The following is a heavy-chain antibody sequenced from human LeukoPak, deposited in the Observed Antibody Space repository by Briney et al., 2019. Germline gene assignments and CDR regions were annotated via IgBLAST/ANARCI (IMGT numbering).Heavy chain of an antibody. CDR2: ISAYNGNT. CDR3: ARESDYYYDSSGYYLFDY. CDR1: GYTFTGYY. D-gene: IGHD3-22*01. J-gene: IGHJ4*02. Sequence: ASVKVSCKASGYTFTGYYMHWVRQAPGQGLEWMGWISAYNGNTNYAQKLQGRVTMTTDTSTSTAYMELRSLRSDDTAVYYCARESDYYYDSSGYYLFDYWGQGTLVTVSS. V-gene: IGHV1-18*04.